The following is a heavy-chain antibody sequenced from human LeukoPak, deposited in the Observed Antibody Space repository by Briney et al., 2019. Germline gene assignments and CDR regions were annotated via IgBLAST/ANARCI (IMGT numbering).Heavy chain of an antibody. Sequence: SVKVSCKASGGTFSSYAISWVRQAPGQGLEWMGGIIPIFGTANYAQKFQGRVTITADKSTSTAYMELSSLRSEDTAVYYCARLERWFGGGNWFDPWGQGTLVTVSS. CDR2: IIPIFGTA. CDR3: ARLERWFGGGNWFDP. CDR1: GGTFSSYA. J-gene: IGHJ5*02. D-gene: IGHD3-10*01. V-gene: IGHV1-69*06.